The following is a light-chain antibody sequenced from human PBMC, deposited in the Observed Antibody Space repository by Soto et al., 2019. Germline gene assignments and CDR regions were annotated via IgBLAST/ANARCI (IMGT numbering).Light chain of an antibody. CDR1: SSNIGAGYD. CDR2: SNS. J-gene: IGLJ1*01. Sequence: QSVLTQPPSVSGAPGQRVTISCTGSSSNIGAGYDVHWYQQLPGTAPKLLIYSNSNRPSGVPDRFSGSTSGTSASLAITGLQAEDEADYYCQSYDSSLSVYVFGTGTKVTVL. CDR3: QSYDSSLSVYV. V-gene: IGLV1-40*01.